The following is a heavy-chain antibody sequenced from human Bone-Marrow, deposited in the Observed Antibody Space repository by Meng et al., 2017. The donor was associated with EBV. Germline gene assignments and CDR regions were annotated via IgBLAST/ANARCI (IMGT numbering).Heavy chain of an antibody. D-gene: IGHD2-2*01. CDR2: INAGNGNT. J-gene: IGHJ5*02. V-gene: IGHV1-3*01. Sequence: GEEVKRPGAAVKGTCKASGNTFTGYAMHWVRQAPGQRLEWMGWINAGNGNTKYSQKFQGRVTITRDTSASTAYMELSSLKSEDTAVYYCARGGDCSSTSCYLPFDPWGQGTLVTVSS. CDR3: ARGGDCSSTSCYLPFDP. CDR1: GNTFTGYA.